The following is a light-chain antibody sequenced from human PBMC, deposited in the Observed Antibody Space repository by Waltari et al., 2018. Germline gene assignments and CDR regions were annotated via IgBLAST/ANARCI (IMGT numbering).Light chain of an antibody. V-gene: IGLV2-14*03. CDR2: DVY. J-gene: IGLJ2*01. Sequence: QSALTQPASVSGAPGQSITISCTGTSSDVGGYDFVSWDQQYPGKAPQFILFDVYYRPARCFQRCSASRSGDTASLTISGPQADAEADYYCSSATSISTSVVFGGGTKLTVL. CDR1: SSDVGGYDF. CDR3: SSATSISTSVV.